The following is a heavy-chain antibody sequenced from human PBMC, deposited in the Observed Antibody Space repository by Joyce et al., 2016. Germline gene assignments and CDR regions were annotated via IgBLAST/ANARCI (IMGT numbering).Heavy chain of an antibody. CDR3: AKDRPYSTYYYFYYMDV. Sequence: EVQLLESGGGLVQPGGSLTLSCAASGFTFNNYGLTWVRQAPGKGLEWVSSIRDIGGSTYYADSVRDRFTISRDNSKNTLFLKMTSLTAEDTAVYYCAKDRPYSTYYYFYYMDVWGKGTTVTVSS. CDR1: GFTFNNYG. V-gene: IGHV3-23*01. CDR2: IRDIGGST. D-gene: IGHD4-11*01. J-gene: IGHJ6*03.